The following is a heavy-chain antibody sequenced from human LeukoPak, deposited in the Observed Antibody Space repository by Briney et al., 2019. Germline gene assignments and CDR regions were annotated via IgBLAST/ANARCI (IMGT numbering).Heavy chain of an antibody. CDR1: GYTFTSYG. CDR2: ISAYNGNT. Sequence: ASVKVSCKASGYTFTSYGISWVRQAPGQGLEWMGWISAYNGNTNYAQKLQGRVTMTTDTSTSTAYMELRSLRSDDTAVYYCARVGSSGYSYGQAYFDYWGQGTLSPSPQ. J-gene: IGHJ4*02. CDR3: ARVGSSGYSYGQAYFDY. V-gene: IGHV1-18*01. D-gene: IGHD5-18*01.